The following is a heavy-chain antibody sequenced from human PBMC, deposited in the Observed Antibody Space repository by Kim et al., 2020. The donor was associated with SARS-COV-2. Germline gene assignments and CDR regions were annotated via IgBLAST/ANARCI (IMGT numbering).Heavy chain of an antibody. CDR3: ARVGSSGWYGYYYYYMDV. V-gene: IGHV3-30*07. D-gene: IGHD6-19*01. Sequence: GRFTIPRDNSKTTLYLQMNSLRAEDTAVYYCARVGSSGWYGYYYYYMDVWGKGTTVTVSS. J-gene: IGHJ6*03.